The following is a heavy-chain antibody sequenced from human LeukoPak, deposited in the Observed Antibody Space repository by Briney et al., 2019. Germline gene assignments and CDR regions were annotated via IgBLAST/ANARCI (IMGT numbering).Heavy chain of an antibody. J-gene: IGHJ4*02. CDR2: IYHSGST. V-gene: IGHV4-30-2*01. CDR3: ARDGRYGAVDY. Sequence: SETLSLTCAVSGGSISSGGYSWSWVRQPPGKGLEWIGYIYHSGSTYYNPSLKSRVTISVDRSKNQFSLKLSSVTAADTAVYYWARDGRYGAVDYWGQGTLVTVSS. CDR1: GGSISSGGYS. D-gene: IGHD4-17*01.